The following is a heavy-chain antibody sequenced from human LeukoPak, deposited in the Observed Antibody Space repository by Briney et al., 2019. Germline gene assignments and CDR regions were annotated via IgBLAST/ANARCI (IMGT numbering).Heavy chain of an antibody. CDR1: GYTFTGYY. J-gene: IGHJ3*02. CDR2: INPNSGGT. CDR3: ARDRVRYDYYDSSGYDAFDI. Sequence: GASVKVSCEASGYTFTGYYMHWVRQAPGQGLEWMGWINPNSGGTNYAQKFQGRVTMTRDTSISTAYMELSRLRSDDTAVYYCARDRVRYDYYDSSGYDAFDIWGQGTMVTVSS. V-gene: IGHV1-2*02. D-gene: IGHD3-22*01.